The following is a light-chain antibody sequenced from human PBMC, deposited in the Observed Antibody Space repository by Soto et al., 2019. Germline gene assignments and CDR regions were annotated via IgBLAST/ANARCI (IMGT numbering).Light chain of an antibody. CDR2: DAS. V-gene: IGKV3-11*01. Sequence: EIVLTQSPATLSLSPGDRATLFCRASQSVGGYLGWYQQRPGQAPRLLIYDASNRVPGVPDRFSASGSGTDFTLPISSLEPEDFAVYYCQQRNGWPRTFGQGTKVEIQ. J-gene: IGKJ1*01. CDR3: QQRNGWPRT. CDR1: QSVGGY.